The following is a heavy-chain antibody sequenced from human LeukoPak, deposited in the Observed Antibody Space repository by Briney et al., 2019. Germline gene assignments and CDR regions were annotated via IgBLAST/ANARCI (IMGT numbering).Heavy chain of an antibody. J-gene: IGHJ4*02. D-gene: IGHD3-10*01. CDR3: AREGRITMVRGVIVPVDY. CDR1: GGSISSYY. CDR2: IYYSGST. Sequence: SETLSLTCTVSGGSISSYYWSWIRQPPGKGLEWIGYIYYSGSTNYNPSLKSRVTISVDTSKNQFSLKLSSVTAADTAVYYCAREGRITMVRGVIVPVDYWGQGTLVTVSS. V-gene: IGHV4-59*12.